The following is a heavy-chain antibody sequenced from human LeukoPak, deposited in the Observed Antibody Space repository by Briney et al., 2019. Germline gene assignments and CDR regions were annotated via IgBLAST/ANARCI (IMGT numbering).Heavy chain of an antibody. J-gene: IGHJ6*04. D-gene: IGHD3-10*01. Sequence: SQTLSLTCTVSGGSISSGDYYWSWIRQPPGKGLEWIGYIYYSGSTYYNPSLKSRVTISVDTSKNQFSLKLSSVTAADTAVYYCARDFLWFGESDEYYGMDVWGKGTTVTVPS. V-gene: IGHV4-30-4*01. CDR3: ARDFLWFGESDEYYGMDV. CDR2: IYYSGST. CDR1: GGSISSGDYY.